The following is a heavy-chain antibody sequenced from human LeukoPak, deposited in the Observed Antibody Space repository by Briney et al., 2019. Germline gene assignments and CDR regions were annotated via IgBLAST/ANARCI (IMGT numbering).Heavy chain of an antibody. CDR2: INWNGRIT. D-gene: IGHD5-18*01. J-gene: IGHJ6*02. Sequence: GESLRLSCAASGFTFDDYAMNWVRQVPGRGLEWVSGINWNGRITEYADSVKDRFTISRQNTKNSLYLYMNNLGGEDTALYFCARGSVQLWLRDTYYYGMDVWGQGTTVTVSS. V-gene: IGHV3-20*04. CDR1: GFTFDDYA. CDR3: ARGSVQLWLRDTYYYGMDV.